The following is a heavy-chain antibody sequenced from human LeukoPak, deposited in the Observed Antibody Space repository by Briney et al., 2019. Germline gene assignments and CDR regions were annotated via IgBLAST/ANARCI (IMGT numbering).Heavy chain of an antibody. CDR3: ARVVPAAIDYYYYYYGMDV. V-gene: IGHV4-34*01. J-gene: IGHJ6*02. D-gene: IGHD2-2*01. CDR2: INHSGST. Sequence: SETLSLTCAVYGGSFSGYYWSWIRQPPGKGLKWIGEINHSGSTNYNPSLKSRVTISVDTSKNQFSLKLSSVTAADTAVYYCARVVPAAIDYYYYYYGMDVWGQGTTVTVSS. CDR1: GGSFSGYY.